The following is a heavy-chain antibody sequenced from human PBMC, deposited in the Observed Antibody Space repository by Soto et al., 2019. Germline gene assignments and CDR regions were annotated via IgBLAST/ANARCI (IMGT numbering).Heavy chain of an antibody. CDR3: ARARSWAGGGPWYFDL. CDR2: ISAYNGNT. CDR1: GYTFTSYG. Sequence: QVQLVQSGAEVKKPGASVKVSCKASGYTFTSYGISWVRQAPGQGLEWMGWISAYNGNTNYAQKLQGRVTMTTDTATSTAYRELRSLRSDDTAVYYCARARSWAGGGPWYFDLWGRGTLVTVSS. V-gene: IGHV1-18*01. J-gene: IGHJ2*01. D-gene: IGHD6-6*01.